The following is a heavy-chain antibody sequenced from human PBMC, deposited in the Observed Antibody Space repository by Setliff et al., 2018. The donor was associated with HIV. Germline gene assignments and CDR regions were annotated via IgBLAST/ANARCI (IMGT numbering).Heavy chain of an antibody. CDR2: IYFSGTT. CDR3: AVTSMASSFDY. CDR1: GASISSHY. Sequence: PSETLSLTCTVSGASISSHYWSWIRQPPGKGLEWIGYIYFSGTTNYNPSLKSRVTISVDTSKNQFSLNLNSVTAADTAVYYCAVTSMASSFDYWGQGALVTVSS. J-gene: IGHJ4*02. V-gene: IGHV4-59*11. D-gene: IGHD5-18*01.